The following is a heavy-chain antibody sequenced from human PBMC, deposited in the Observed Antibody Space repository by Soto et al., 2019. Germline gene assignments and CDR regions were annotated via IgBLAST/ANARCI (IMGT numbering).Heavy chain of an antibody. CDR3: AKESIGGWVLH. Sequence: SETLSLTCTVSGGSISSGYWSWIRQPPGKGLEWIGYFRDSGFTNYNTSLRRRVTISVDTSNNQLSLKLTSVTAADTAVYYCAKESIGGWVLHWGQGTLVTVSS. V-gene: IGHV4-59*01. CDR1: GGSISSGY. J-gene: IGHJ4*02. D-gene: IGHD6-19*01. CDR2: FRDSGFT.